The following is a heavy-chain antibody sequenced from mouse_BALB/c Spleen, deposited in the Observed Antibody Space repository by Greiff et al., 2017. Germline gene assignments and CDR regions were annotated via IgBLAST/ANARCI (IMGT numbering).Heavy chain of an antibody. J-gene: IGHJ4*01. CDR2: IWGDGST. D-gene: IGHD1-2*01. Sequence: QVQLKESGPGLVAPSQSLSITCTVSGFSLTGYGVNWVRQPPGKGLEWLGMIWGDGSTDYNSAIKSRLSISKDNSKSQVFLKMNSLQTDDTARYYCAREDTTAPYAMDYWGQGTSVTVSA. CDR1: GFSLTGYG. V-gene: IGHV2-6-7*01. CDR3: AREDTTAPYAMDY.